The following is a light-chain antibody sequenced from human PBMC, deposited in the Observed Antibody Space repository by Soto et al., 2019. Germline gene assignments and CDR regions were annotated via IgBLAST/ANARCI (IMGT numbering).Light chain of an antibody. CDR2: DAS. CDR1: QSVSSY. CDR3: QQRSNWPPFP. V-gene: IGKV3-11*01. J-gene: IGKJ3*01. Sequence: EIVLTQAPATLSLSPGERATLSCSASQSVSSYLAWYQQKPCQAPRLLIYDASNRATGIPARFSGSGSGTDFALTISSEAPEDFAFYCCQQRSNWPPFPFGPGTKVDI.